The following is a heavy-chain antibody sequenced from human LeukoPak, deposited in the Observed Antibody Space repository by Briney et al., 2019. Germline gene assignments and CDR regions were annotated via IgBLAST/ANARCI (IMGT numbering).Heavy chain of an antibody. V-gene: IGHV3-23*01. CDR2: ISGSGGST. J-gene: IGHJ4*02. Sequence: GGSLRLSCAASGFTLSSYAMSWVRQAPGKGLEWVAAISGSGGSTYYADSVKGRFTISRDNSKNTLYLQMNSLRAEDTAVYYCAKDLTGYSSGWYIEWGQGTLVTVSS. CDR1: GFTLSSYA. D-gene: IGHD6-19*01. CDR3: AKDLTGYSSGWYIE.